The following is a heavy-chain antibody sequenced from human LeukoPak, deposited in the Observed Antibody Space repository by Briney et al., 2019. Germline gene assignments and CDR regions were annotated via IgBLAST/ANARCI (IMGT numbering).Heavy chain of an antibody. Sequence: GGSLRLSCAASGFSFSNYWVGWVRQAPGKGLACVANIKTDGSETYYVDSVKGRFTISRDNAKNSLFLQMNSLRAEDTAIYYCVSAIRGSPIDYWGQGTLVSVPS. CDR2: IKTDGSET. J-gene: IGHJ4*02. V-gene: IGHV3-7*01. D-gene: IGHD3-10*01. CDR1: GFSFSNYW. CDR3: VSAIRGSPIDY.